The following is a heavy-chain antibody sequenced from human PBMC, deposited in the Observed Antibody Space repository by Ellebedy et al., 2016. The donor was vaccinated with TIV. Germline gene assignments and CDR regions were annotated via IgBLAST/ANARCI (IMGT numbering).Heavy chain of an antibody. Sequence: GESLKISCAASGFTFSSYAMSWVRQAPGKGLEWVSSISGGSGSTYYADSVKGRFTISRDNSKNTLYLQMNSLRAEDTAVYYCAKDPGYSSSWYADYWGQGTLITVSS. CDR1: GFTFSSYA. CDR2: ISGGSGST. CDR3: AKDPGYSSSWYADY. D-gene: IGHD6-13*01. J-gene: IGHJ4*02. V-gene: IGHV3-23*01.